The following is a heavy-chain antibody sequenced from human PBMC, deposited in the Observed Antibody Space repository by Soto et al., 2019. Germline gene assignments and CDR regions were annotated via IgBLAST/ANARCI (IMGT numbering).Heavy chain of an antibody. V-gene: IGHV4-38-2*01. Sequence: SETLSLTCAVSGYSISSGYYWGWIRQPPGKGLEWIGSIYHSGSTYYNPSLKSRVTISVDTSKNQFSPKLSSVTAADTAVYYCARGGEYSSGWYRYYFDYWGQGTLVTVSS. CDR1: GYSISSGYY. D-gene: IGHD6-19*01. CDR2: IYHSGST. J-gene: IGHJ4*02. CDR3: ARGGEYSSGWYRYYFDY.